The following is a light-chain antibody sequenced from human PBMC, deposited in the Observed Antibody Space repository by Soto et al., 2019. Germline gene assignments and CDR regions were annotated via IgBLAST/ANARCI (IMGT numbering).Light chain of an antibody. J-gene: IGLJ1*01. V-gene: IGLV2-14*01. CDR1: SSDIGSYNY. CDR3: ASFTTTSTRV. CDR2: EVN. Sequence: QSVLTQPASVSGSPGQSITVSCTGTSSDIGSYNYVSWYQQHPGKAPKLITYEVNNRPSGVSNRFSGSKSGNTASLTVSGLQAEDEADYYCASFTTTSTRVFGTGTKVTVL.